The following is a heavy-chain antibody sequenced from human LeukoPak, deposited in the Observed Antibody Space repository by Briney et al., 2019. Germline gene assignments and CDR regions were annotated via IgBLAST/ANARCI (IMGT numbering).Heavy chain of an antibody. Sequence: SETLSLTCTVSGGSISSYYWSWIRQPPGKGLEWIGYIYYSGSTNYNPSLKSRVTISVDTSKNQFSLKLSSVTAADTAVYYCARLRDEYCSSTSCNYYYYYIDVWGKGTTVTISS. D-gene: IGHD2-2*01. V-gene: IGHV4-59*01. CDR3: ARLRDEYCSSTSCNYYYYYIDV. CDR2: IYYSGST. J-gene: IGHJ6*03. CDR1: GGSISSYY.